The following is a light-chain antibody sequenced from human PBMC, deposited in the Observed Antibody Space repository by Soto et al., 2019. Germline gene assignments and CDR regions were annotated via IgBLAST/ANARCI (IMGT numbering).Light chain of an antibody. CDR3: QQYSTFWT. Sequence: DIQMSQSPSTLSASVGDRVTITCRASRSLTRWLAWYQQKPGRAPKLLIYETSILQSGVPSRFSGSGSGTDFTLTISGVQPEDIATYYRQQYSTFWTFGQGTRVEVK. V-gene: IGKV1-5*03. CDR2: ETS. J-gene: IGKJ1*01. CDR1: RSLTRW.